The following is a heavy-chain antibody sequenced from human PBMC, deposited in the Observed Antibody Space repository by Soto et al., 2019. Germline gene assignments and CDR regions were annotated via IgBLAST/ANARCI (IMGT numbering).Heavy chain of an antibody. CDR2: INHSGST. Sequence: QVQLQQWGAGLLKPSETLSLTCAVYGGSFSGYYWSWIRQPPRKGLEWIGEINHSGSTNYNPSLKSRFTISVDTSKNQFSLKVTSVTAADTAVYYCARVGYSSSWYRRGAFDIWGQGTMVTVSS. D-gene: IGHD6-13*01. CDR1: GGSFSGYY. J-gene: IGHJ3*02. V-gene: IGHV4-34*01. CDR3: ARVGYSSSWYRRGAFDI.